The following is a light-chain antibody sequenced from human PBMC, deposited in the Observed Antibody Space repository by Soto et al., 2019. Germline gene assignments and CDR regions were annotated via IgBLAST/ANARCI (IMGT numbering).Light chain of an antibody. V-gene: IGLV1-44*01. CDR1: SSNIGSNT. J-gene: IGLJ1*01. CDR2: SNN. Sequence: SVLTQPPSASGTPGQRVTISCSGGSSNIGSNTVNWYRQLPGTAPKLLIYSNNQRPSGVPDRFSGSKSGTSASLAISGLQSEDEADYYCAAWDDSLNAHVFGTGTKVTVL. CDR3: AAWDDSLNAHV.